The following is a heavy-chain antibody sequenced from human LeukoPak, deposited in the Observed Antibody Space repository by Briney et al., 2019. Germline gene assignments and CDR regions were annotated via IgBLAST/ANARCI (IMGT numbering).Heavy chain of an antibody. CDR2: INHSGST. D-gene: IGHD2-8*01. CDR3: ASVPFRDGHLPNYFDY. CDR1: GGSFSDYY. J-gene: IGHJ4*02. Sequence: PSETLSLTCAVYGGSFSDYYWSWIRQPPGKGLELIGEINHSGSTNYNPSLKSRVTISVDTSKKQFSLRLRSVTAADTAVYYCASVPFRDGHLPNYFDYWGQGTLVTVSS. V-gene: IGHV4-34*01.